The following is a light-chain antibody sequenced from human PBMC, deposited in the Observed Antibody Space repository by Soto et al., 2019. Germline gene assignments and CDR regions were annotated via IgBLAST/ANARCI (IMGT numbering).Light chain of an antibody. CDR2: GVT. V-gene: IGLV2-8*01. J-gene: IGLJ1*01. CDR1: SSDVGTYDY. Sequence: LTRPPSASGSPGQSVTFSCTGTSSDVGTYDYVSWYQQYPGKAPKLLIYGVTRRPSGVPDRFSGSKSGNTAALTVSGLQAEDEAYYYCSSYAGRSMYVFGTGTKVTVL. CDR3: SSYAGRSMYV.